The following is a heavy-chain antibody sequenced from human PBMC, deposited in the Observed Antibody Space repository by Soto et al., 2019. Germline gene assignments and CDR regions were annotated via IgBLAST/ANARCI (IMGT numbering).Heavy chain of an antibody. J-gene: IGHJ6*02. Sequence: QVQLQESGPGLVKPSETLSLTCTVSGDSVSNGNSYWSWIRQPPGKGLEWIGYTYYSGSTNYNPSLKSRVTISVDTSKNQFSLRLSSVTAADTAVYYCATLLGSHQHYYFGIDVWGQGTTVTVSS. CDR1: GDSVSNGNSY. D-gene: IGHD2-2*01. CDR2: TYYSGST. CDR3: ATLLGSHQHYYFGIDV. V-gene: IGHV4-61*01.